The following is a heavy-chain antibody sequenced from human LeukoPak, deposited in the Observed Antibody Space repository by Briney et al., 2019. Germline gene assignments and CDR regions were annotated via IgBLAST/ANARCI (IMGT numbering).Heavy chain of an antibody. CDR3: ARGYSSYDYYYYYYMDV. Sequence: ASVKVSCKAFGYTFTSYDINWVRQATGQGLEWMGWMNPNSGNTGYAQKFQGRVTITRNTSISTAYMELSSLRSEDTAVYYCARGYSSYDYYYYYYMDVWGKGTTVTVSS. V-gene: IGHV1-8*03. D-gene: IGHD5-12*01. CDR1: GYTFTSYD. CDR2: MNPNSGNT. J-gene: IGHJ6*03.